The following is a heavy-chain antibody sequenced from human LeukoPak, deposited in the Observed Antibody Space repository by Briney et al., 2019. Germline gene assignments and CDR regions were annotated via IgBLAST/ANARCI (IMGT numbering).Heavy chain of an antibody. V-gene: IGHV1-8*01. Sequence: ASVKVSCKASGYTFTSYDINWVRQATGQGLEWMGWMNPNSGNTGYAQKFQGRVTITRNTSISTAYMELSSLRSEDTAVYYCASSGVLLWFGELFRANAFDIWGQGTMVTVSS. D-gene: IGHD3-10*01. J-gene: IGHJ3*02. CDR3: ASSGVLLWFGELFRANAFDI. CDR1: GYTFTSYD. CDR2: MNPNSGNT.